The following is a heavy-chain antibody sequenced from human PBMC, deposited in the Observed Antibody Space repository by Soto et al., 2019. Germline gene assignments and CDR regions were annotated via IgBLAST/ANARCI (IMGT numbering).Heavy chain of an antibody. CDR1: GGSVRAPDW. Sequence: SETLSLTCTLSGGSVRAPDWWNWVRQSPDKGLEWIAKVHISGHSNYNPSLRSRVSVSIDSSKNQFYLNLNSVTAAETAIYYCARVSQGCSDNNCYFDPWGQGTQVTVSS. D-gene: IGHD1-1*01. CDR3: ARVSQGCSDNNCYFDP. V-gene: IGHV4-4*02. J-gene: IGHJ5*01. CDR2: VHISGHS.